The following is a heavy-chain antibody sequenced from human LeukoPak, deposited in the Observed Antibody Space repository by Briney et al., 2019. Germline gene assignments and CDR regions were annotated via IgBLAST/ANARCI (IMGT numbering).Heavy chain of an antibody. Sequence: ASVKVSCKASGGTFSSYAIRWVRQAPGQGLEWMGGIIPIFGTANYAQKFQGRVTITADESTSTAYMELSSLRSEDTAVFYCARGAGSSGWSNPFDYWGQGTLVTVSS. V-gene: IGHV1-69*13. CDR3: ARGAGSSGWSNPFDY. J-gene: IGHJ4*02. D-gene: IGHD6-19*01. CDR2: IIPIFGTA. CDR1: GGTFSSYA.